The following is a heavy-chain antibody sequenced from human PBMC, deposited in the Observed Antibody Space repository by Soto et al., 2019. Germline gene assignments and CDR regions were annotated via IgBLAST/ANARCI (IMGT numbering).Heavy chain of an antibody. CDR1: GLSISSGGYS. D-gene: IGHD6-13*01. Sequence: SETLSLTCAVSGLSISSGGYSWSWIRQPPGKGLEWIGYIYHSGSTYYNPSLKSRVTISVDRSKNQFSLKLSSVTAADTAVYYCARGPRIAAAGTQEAVLYYYGMDVWGQGTTVTVSS. J-gene: IGHJ6*02. CDR2: IYHSGST. CDR3: ARGPRIAAAGTQEAVLYYYGMDV. V-gene: IGHV4-30-2*01.